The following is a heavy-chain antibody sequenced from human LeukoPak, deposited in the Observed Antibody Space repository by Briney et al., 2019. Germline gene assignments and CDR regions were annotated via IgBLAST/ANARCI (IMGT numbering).Heavy chain of an antibody. CDR1: GYTFTGYY. CDR3: AREVAVAGRGSYFDY. J-gene: IGHJ4*02. CDR2: INPNSGGT. D-gene: IGHD6-19*01. Sequence: ASVKGSCKASGYTFTGYYMHWVRQAPGQGLEWMGWINPNSGGTNYAQKFQGRVTMTRDTSISTAYMELSRLRSDDTAVYYCAREVAVAGRGSYFDYWGQGTLVTVSS. V-gene: IGHV1-2*02.